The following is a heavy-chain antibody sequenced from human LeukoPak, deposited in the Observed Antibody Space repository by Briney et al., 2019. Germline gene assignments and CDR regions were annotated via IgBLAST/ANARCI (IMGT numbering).Heavy chain of an antibody. CDR2: IYTSGST. Sequence: SSETLSLTCTVSGGSISSYYWSWIRQPAGKGLEWIGRIYTSGSTSYNSSLKSRVTMSVDTSKNQFSLKLSSMTAADTAVYFCARVLGLAVAGPQDYWGQGTLVTVSS. CDR3: ARVLGLAVAGPQDY. D-gene: IGHD6-19*01. J-gene: IGHJ4*02. CDR1: GGSISSYY. V-gene: IGHV4-4*07.